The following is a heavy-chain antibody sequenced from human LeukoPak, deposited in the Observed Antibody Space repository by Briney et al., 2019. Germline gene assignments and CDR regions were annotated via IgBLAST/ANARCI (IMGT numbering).Heavy chain of an antibody. CDR1: GGSFSGYY. Sequence: SETLSLTCAVYGGSFSGYYWSWIRQPPGKGLEWIGEINHSGSTNYNPSLKSRVTISVDTSKNQFSLKLSSVTAADTAVYYCARGRSRITIFGVVIGPWFDPWGQGTLVTVSS. CDR3: ARGRSRITIFGVVIGPWFDP. J-gene: IGHJ5*02. D-gene: IGHD3-3*01. CDR2: INHSGST. V-gene: IGHV4-34*01.